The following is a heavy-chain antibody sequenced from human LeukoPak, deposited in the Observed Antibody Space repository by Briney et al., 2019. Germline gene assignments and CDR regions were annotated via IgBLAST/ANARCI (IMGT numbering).Heavy chain of an antibody. CDR3: ARDCSGSSCSFDY. V-gene: IGHV1-69*13. Sequence: SVKVSCKASGGTFSNFAVSWVRQAPGQGLEWMGGIIPVFGATTYAENFQDRVTITADESTGTAYMELSSLKSDDTAVYYCARDCSGSSCSFDYWGQGTLVTVSS. CDR2: IIPVFGAT. J-gene: IGHJ4*02. D-gene: IGHD2-15*01. CDR1: GGTFSNFA.